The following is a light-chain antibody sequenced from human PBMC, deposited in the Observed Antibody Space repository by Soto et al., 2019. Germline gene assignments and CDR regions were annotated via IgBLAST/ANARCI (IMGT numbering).Light chain of an antibody. CDR3: QQYNNWNPDRT. V-gene: IGKV3-15*01. Sequence: EIVMTQSPATLSVSPGERATLSCRASQSVGRNLAWYQQKPGQAPRLLIYGASTSATGIPARFSGSGSGTESAFTISSLQSEDFAIYVCQQYNNWNPDRTFGQGTKVEIK. CDR2: GAS. J-gene: IGKJ1*01. CDR1: QSVGRN.